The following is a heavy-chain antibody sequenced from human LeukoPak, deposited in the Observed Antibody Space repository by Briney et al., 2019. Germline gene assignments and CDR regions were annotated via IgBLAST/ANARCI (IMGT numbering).Heavy chain of an antibody. CDR2: ISGYNGNT. CDR1: GYTFTIYY. Sequence: ASVRVSCTASGYTFTIYYMHWVRQAPGQGRERVGWISGYNGNTDYTQKIQGRATMTMDTSPSTVYMELRTLGSDDTAVYYCGRNSGSYYVVDYWGQGTLVTVSS. J-gene: IGHJ4*02. CDR3: GRNSGSYYVVDY. V-gene: IGHV1-18*04. D-gene: IGHD1-26*01.